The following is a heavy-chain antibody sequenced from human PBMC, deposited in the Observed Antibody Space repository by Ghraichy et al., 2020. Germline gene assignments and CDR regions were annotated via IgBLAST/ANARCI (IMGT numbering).Heavy chain of an antibody. J-gene: IGHJ4*02. CDR1: GASVSSSGYY. V-gene: IGHV4-39*02. CDR2: ISYSGKT. CDR3: GREHTRLIRTLDY. Sequence: SETLSLTCSVSGASVSSSGYYWDWIRQSPGKGLEWLGSISYSGKTYYSLSLKSRITISLDTSQNQFSLKLTSVTASDTAVYFCGREHTRLIRTLDYWGQGALVTVSS. D-gene: IGHD2-8*01.